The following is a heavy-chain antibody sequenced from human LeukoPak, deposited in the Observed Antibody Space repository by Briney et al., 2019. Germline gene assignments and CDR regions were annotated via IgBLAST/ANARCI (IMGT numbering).Heavy chain of an antibody. Sequence: SETLSLTCTVSGGSISSYYWSWLRQPPGKGLEWLGYIYYSGSTNYNPSLKSRVTISVDTSKNQFSLKLSSVTAADTAVYYCARYYDFWSGYYRDAFDIWGQGTMVTVSS. D-gene: IGHD3-3*01. J-gene: IGHJ3*02. CDR1: GGSISSYY. V-gene: IGHV4-59*01. CDR3: ARYYDFWSGYYRDAFDI. CDR2: IYYSGST.